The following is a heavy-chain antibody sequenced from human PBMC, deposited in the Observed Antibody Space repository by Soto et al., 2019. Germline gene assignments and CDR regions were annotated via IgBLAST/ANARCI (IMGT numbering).Heavy chain of an antibody. V-gene: IGHV1-69*02. CDR3: ARASGSPVSGMDV. CDR2: IIPILGIA. CDR1: GGTFSRYT. J-gene: IGHJ6*02. D-gene: IGHD1-26*01. Sequence: QVQLVQSGAEVKKPGSSVKVSCKASGGTFSRYTISWVRQAPGQGLEWMGRIIPILGIANYAQKFQGRVTITADKSTSTAYMELSSLRSEDTAVYYCARASGSPVSGMDVWGQGTTVTVSS.